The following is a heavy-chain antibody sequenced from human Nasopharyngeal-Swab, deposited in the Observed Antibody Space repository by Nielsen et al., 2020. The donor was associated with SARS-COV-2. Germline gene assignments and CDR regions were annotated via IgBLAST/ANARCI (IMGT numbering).Heavy chain of an antibody. D-gene: IGHD1-26*01. V-gene: IGHV4-61*01. CDR2: FSYTGIT. CDR1: GGSISNGSISSYY. Sequence: SETLSLTCTVSGGSISNGSISSYYWSWIRQPPGKGLEWIGYFSYTGITNYNPSLKSRVTISVDMSKNQFSLKLSSVAAADTAVYYCAREVVGGLVDSWGQGTLVTVSS. CDR3: AREVVGGLVDS. J-gene: IGHJ4*02.